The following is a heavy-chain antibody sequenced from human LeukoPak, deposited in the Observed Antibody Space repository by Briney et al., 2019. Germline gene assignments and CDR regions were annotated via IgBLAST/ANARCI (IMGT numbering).Heavy chain of an antibody. D-gene: IGHD6-13*01. CDR3: ARVEGPGIAAAGRSYYYYMDV. V-gene: IGHV1-46*01. CDR1: GYTFTDYY. CDR2: INPSGGST. J-gene: IGHJ6*03. Sequence: ASVKVSCKASGYTFTDYYIHWVRQAPGQGLEWMTMINPSGGSTSYVQKFQGRVTMTSDMSTSTVYMELSSLRSEDTAVYYCARVEGPGIAAAGRSYYYYMDVWGKGTTVTVSS.